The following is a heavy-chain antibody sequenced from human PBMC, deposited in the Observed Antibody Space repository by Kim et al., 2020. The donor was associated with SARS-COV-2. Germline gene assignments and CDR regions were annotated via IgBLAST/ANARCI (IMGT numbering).Heavy chain of an antibody. D-gene: IGHD4-17*01. J-gene: IGHJ4*02. Sequence: GGSLRLSCSASGFTFSSYAMHWVRQAPGKGLEYVSAISSNGGSTYYADSVKGRFTISRDNSKNTLYLQMSSLRAEDTAVYYCVKGHTVTTPYYFDYWGQGTLVTVSS. V-gene: IGHV3-64D*09. CDR3: VKGHTVTTPYYFDY. CDR2: ISSNGGST. CDR1: GFTFSSYA.